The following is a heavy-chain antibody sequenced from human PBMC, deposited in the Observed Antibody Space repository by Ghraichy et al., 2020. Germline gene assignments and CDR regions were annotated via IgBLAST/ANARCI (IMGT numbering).Heavy chain of an antibody. CDR3: ARGSRELSRFDY. D-gene: IGHD1-7*01. CDR2: INHGGNT. Sequence: EINHGGNTFYNPSLKSRITMSIDTSKNQFSLNLRYVTAADTAVYYCARGSRELSRFDYWGQGTLVTVS. V-gene: IGHV4-34*01. J-gene: IGHJ4*02.